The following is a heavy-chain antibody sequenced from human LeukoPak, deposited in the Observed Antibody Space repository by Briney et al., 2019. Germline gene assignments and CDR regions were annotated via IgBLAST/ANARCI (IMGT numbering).Heavy chain of an antibody. V-gene: IGHV3-30*02. CDR2: IRYDGSNK. J-gene: IGHJ4*02. Sequence: GGSLRLSRAASGFTFSSYGMHWVRQAPGKGLEWVAFIRYDGSNKYYADSVKGRFTISRDNSKNTLYLQMNSLRAEDTAVYYCAKVEGYCSSTSCAYFDYWGQGTLVTVSS. D-gene: IGHD2-2*01. CDR1: GFTFSSYG. CDR3: AKVEGYCSSTSCAYFDY.